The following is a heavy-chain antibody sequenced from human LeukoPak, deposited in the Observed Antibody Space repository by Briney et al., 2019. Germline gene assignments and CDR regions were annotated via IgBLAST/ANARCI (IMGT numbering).Heavy chain of an antibody. CDR3: ARAKKEYCSGGSCDFDY. CDR1: GYSISSGYY. V-gene: IGHV4-38-2*02. Sequence: SETLSLTCTVSGYSISSGYYWGWIRQPPGKGLEWIGSIYHSGSTYYNPSLKSRVTISVDTSKNQFSLKLSSVTAADTAVYYCARAKKEYCSGGSCDFDYWGQGTLVTVSS. CDR2: IYHSGST. D-gene: IGHD2-15*01. J-gene: IGHJ4*02.